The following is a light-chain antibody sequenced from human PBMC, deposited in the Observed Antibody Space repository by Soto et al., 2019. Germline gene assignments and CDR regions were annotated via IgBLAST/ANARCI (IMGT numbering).Light chain of an antibody. J-gene: IGKJ4*01. CDR2: DAS. CDR3: QQRSNWLT. V-gene: IGKV3-11*01. Sequence: IVLTQSPATLSLSPGERATLSCRASQSVSSYLAWYQQKPGQAPRLLIYDASNRATGIPARFSGSGSGTDFTLTINRLEPEDFAVYYCQQRSNWLTFGGGTKVEIK. CDR1: QSVSSY.